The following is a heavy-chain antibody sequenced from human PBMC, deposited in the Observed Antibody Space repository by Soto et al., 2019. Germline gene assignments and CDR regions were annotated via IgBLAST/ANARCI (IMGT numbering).Heavy chain of an antibody. CDR3: ARRTGKWLDFDY. J-gene: IGHJ4*02. Sequence: SETLSLTCAVSGGSISSGGYSWSWIRQPPGKGLEWIGYIYHSGSTYYNPSLKSRVTISVDRSKNQFSLRLSSVTAADTAVYYCARRTGKWLDFDYWGQGTLVTVSS. CDR2: IYHSGST. CDR1: GGSISSGGYS. V-gene: IGHV4-30-2*01. D-gene: IGHD3-22*01.